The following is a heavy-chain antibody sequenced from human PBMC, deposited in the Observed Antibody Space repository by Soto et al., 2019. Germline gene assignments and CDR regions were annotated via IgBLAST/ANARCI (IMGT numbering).Heavy chain of an antibody. D-gene: IGHD7-27*01. CDR3: ARTTGDSYDPSYYYYYYYMDV. CDR2: IYYSGST. J-gene: IGHJ6*03. V-gene: IGHV4-39*01. Sequence: SETLSLTCTVSGGSISSSSYYWGWIRQPPGKGLEWIGSIYYSGSTYYNPSLKSRVTISVDTSKNQFSLKLSSVTAADTAVYYCARTTGDSYDPSYYYYYYYMDVWGKGTTVTVSS. CDR1: GGSISSSSYY.